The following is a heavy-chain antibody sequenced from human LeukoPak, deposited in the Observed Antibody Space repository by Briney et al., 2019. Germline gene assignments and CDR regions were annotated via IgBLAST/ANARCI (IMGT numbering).Heavy chain of an antibody. CDR2: IIPILGIA. CDR3: ARLSGSYASRLKANTGVSAFDP. J-gene: IGHJ5*02. D-gene: IGHD1-26*01. Sequence: SVKVSCKASGGTFSSYAISWVRQAPGQGLEWMGRIIPILGIANYAQKFQGRVTITADKSTSTAYMELSSVRSEDTAVYYCARLSGSYASRLKANTGVSAFDPWGQGTLVTVSS. CDR1: GGTFSSYA. V-gene: IGHV1-69*04.